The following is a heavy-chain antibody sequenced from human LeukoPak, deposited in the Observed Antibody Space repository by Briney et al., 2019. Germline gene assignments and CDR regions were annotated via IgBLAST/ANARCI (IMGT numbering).Heavy chain of an antibody. D-gene: IGHD4-23*01. V-gene: IGHV4-39*07. Sequence: PSETLSLTCTVSGGSISSSSYYWGWIRQPPGKGLEWIGSIYYSGSTYYNPSLKSRDTISVDTSKNQFSLKLSSVTAAYTAVYYCARPFYGGSSGDAFDIWGQGTMVTVSS. CDR1: GGSISSSSYY. CDR2: IYYSGST. CDR3: ARPFYGGSSGDAFDI. J-gene: IGHJ3*02.